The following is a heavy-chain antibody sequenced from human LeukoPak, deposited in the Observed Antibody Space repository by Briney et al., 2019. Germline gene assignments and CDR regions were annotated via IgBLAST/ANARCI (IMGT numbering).Heavy chain of an antibody. V-gene: IGHV1-8*02. CDR2: MNPNSGNT. J-gene: IGHJ4*02. CDR3: ARAFYGDHPTRY. D-gene: IGHD2/OR15-2a*01. CDR1: GYTFTSYD. Sequence: ASVKVSCKASGYTFTSYDINWVRQATGQGLEWMGWMNPNSGNTGYAQKLQGRVTMTTDTSTSTAYMELRSLRSDDTAVYYCARAFYGDHPTRYWGQGTLVTVSS.